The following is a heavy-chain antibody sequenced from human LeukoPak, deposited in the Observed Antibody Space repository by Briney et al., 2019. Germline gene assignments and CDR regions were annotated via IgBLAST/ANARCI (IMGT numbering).Heavy chain of an antibody. D-gene: IGHD2-8*01. CDR1: GFTFSSYS. Sequence: GGSLRLSCAASGFTFSSYSMNWVRQAPGKGLEWVSSISSSSSYIYYADSVKGRFTISRDNAKNSLYLQMNSLRAEDTAVYHCARDLGYCTNGVCYGSFFDYWGQGTLVTVSS. CDR2: ISSSSSYI. CDR3: ARDLGYCTNGVCYGSFFDY. V-gene: IGHV3-21*01. J-gene: IGHJ4*02.